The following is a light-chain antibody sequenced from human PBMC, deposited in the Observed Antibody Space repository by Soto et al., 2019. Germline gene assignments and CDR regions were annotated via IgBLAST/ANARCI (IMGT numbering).Light chain of an antibody. Sequence: VILMTQYPSLLYASPGAIVTIICRMIQGISSYLAWYQQKPGKAPKLLIYAASTLQSGVPSRFRGNGSGTDFTLTISCRQSEDFATYYCQQYYSYPPWTFGQGAKV. V-gene: IGKV1D-8*03. CDR2: AAS. CDR1: QGISSY. J-gene: IGKJ1*01. CDR3: QQYYSYPPWT.